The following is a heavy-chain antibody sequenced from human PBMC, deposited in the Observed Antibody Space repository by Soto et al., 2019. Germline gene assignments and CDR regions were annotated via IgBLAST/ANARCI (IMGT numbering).Heavy chain of an antibody. D-gene: IGHD3-3*01. CDR1: GGSFRSYY. Sequence: PSETLSLTCGAYGGSFRSYYWIWVRQPPGKGLERIGEVNHSGEATYNPSLQSRVSISLDTSNNHFSLKMTSVTAADTAVYYCARGVREYDFWSRYFHDYYYHGMDVSGQGTTVTVAS. CDR2: VNHSGEA. CDR3: ARGVREYDFWSRYFHDYYYHGMDV. V-gene: IGHV4-34*01. J-gene: IGHJ6*02.